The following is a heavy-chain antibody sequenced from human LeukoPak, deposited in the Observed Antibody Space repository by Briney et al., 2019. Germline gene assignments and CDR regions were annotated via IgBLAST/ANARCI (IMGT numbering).Heavy chain of an antibody. J-gene: IGHJ1*01. D-gene: IGHD6-19*01. CDR3: ARGIAVAGKSGYFQH. V-gene: IGHV6-1*01. CDR1: GDSVSSNSAA. Sequence: SSQTLSLTCVISGDSVSSNSAAWNWIRQSPSRGLEWLGRTYYRSKWYNDYAVSVKSRITINPDTSKNQFSLQLNSVTPEDTAVYYCARGIAVAGKSGYFQHWGQGTLVTVSS. CDR2: TYYRSKWYN.